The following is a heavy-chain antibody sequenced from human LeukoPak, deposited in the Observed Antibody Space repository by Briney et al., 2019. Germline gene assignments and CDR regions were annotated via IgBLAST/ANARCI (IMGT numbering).Heavy chain of an antibody. J-gene: IGHJ4*02. Sequence: ASVKVSCKASGYTFTGYYLHWVRQAPGQGLEWMGWINPNSGDTNYAQKFQGRVTMTRDTSISTAYLELSSLRSDDTAVYYCARIKWAAANDWGRGTLVTVSS. CDR2: INPNSGDT. CDR3: ARIKWAAAND. V-gene: IGHV1-2*02. CDR1: GYTFTGYY. D-gene: IGHD6-13*01.